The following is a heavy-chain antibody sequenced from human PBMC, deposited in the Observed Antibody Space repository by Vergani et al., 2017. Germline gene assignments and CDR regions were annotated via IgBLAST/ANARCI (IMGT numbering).Heavy chain of an antibody. V-gene: IGHV3-48*01. CDR1: GFDFSSYI. Sequence: QLVESGGGWVQPGGSLRLSCVVSGFDFSSYIMNWVRRAPGKGLEWVSFVSTGTKSQSYAESVKGRFTISRDSAKNSLYLQMDSLRAEDTAVYYCATLPLQTQQQVTSWGQGTLVTVSS. CDR2: VSTGTKSQ. J-gene: IGHJ5*02. D-gene: IGHD6-13*01. CDR3: ATLPLQTQQQVTS.